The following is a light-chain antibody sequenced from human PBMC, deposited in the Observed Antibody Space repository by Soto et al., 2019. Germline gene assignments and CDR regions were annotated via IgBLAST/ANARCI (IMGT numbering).Light chain of an antibody. CDR2: VAS. CDR1: QSVSSSH. Sequence: EIVLTQSPGTLSLSPGERATLSCRASQSVSSSHLAWYQQKPVQAPRLLIAVASSRPTAIPDRFTASGSQHDFPLTISRLEPEDFAVYYCQQYGSSPLTFGKGTKVDLK. CDR3: QQYGSSPLT. J-gene: IGKJ1*01. V-gene: IGKV3-20*01.